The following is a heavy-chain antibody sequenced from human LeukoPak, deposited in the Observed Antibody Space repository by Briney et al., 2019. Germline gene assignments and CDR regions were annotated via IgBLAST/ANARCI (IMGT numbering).Heavy chain of an antibody. J-gene: IGHJ6*04. D-gene: IGHD2-15*01. V-gene: IGHV1-69*06. Sequence: SVKVSCKASGGTFSSYAISWVRQAPGQGLEWMGGIIPIFGTANYAQKFQGRVTITADKSTSTAYMELSSLRSEGTAVYYCARVTPYGMDVWGKGTTVTVSS. CDR2: IIPIFGTA. CDR3: ARVTPYGMDV. CDR1: GGTFSSYA.